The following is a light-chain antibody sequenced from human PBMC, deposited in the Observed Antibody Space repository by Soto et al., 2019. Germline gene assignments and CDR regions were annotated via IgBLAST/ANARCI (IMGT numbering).Light chain of an antibody. CDR1: SSDVGSYNL. Sequence: QSALTQPASVSGSPGQSITISCTGTSSDVGSYNLVSWYQQHPGKAPKLMIYEGSKRPSGVSNRFSGSKSGNTASLTISGLQAEYEADYYFCSYAGSSVYVFGTGTKLTVL. J-gene: IGLJ1*01. V-gene: IGLV2-23*01. CDR3: CSYAGSSVYV. CDR2: EGS.